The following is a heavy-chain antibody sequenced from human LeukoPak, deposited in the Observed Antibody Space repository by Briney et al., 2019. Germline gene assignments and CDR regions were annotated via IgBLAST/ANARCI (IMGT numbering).Heavy chain of an antibody. D-gene: IGHD3-22*01. Sequence: GFLRLSCAASGFTFRNYWMSWVRQAPGKGLEWVANIKQDGSEKYYVDSVKDRFTISRDNAKNSLYLQMNSLRAEDTAVYYCARDRPSSGYYWAVDYRGQGTLVTVSS. CDR3: ARDRPSSGYYWAVDY. J-gene: IGHJ4*02. V-gene: IGHV3-7*01. CDR1: GFTFRNYW. CDR2: IKQDGSEK.